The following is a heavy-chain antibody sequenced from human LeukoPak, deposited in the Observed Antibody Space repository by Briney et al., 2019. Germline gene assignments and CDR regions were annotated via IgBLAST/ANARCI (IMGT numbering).Heavy chain of an antibody. J-gene: IGHJ2*01. CDR2: INQGESVK. D-gene: IGHD6-25*01. CDR1: GFNFSSYA. CDR3: VSGGSLFDL. V-gene: IGHV3-7*01. Sequence: GGSLRLSCAASGFNFSSYAMSWVRQAPGKGLEWVANINQGESVKYYVDAVKGRFTISRDNVKKSLYLLMDSLRGEDTGVYYRVSGGSLFDLWGRGTLVSVSS.